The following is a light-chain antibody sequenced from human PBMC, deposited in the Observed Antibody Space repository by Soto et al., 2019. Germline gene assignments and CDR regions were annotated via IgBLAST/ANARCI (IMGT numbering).Light chain of an antibody. CDR2: GAS. V-gene: IGKV3-20*01. J-gene: IGKJ3*01. CDR1: QSVSSSY. CDR3: QQYGSSPLFT. Sequence: EIVLTQSPGTLSLSPGERATLSCRASQSVSSSYLAWYQQKPGQAPRLLIYGASGSATGIPDRFSGGVSGTDFTLTISRLEPEDFAVHCCQQYGSSPLFTFGPGTNVDIK.